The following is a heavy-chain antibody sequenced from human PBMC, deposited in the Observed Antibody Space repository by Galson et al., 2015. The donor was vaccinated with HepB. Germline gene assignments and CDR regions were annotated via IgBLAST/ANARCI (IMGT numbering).Heavy chain of an antibody. Sequence: SLRLSCAASGFTFDDYAMHWVRQAPGKGLEWVSGISWNSGSIGYAASVKGRFTISRDNAKNSLYLQMNSLRAEDTALYYCAKGLYYYDSSGYYVLNDWGQGTLVTVSS. V-gene: IGHV3-9*01. D-gene: IGHD3-22*01. CDR2: ISWNSGSI. CDR3: AKGLYYYDSSGYYVLND. J-gene: IGHJ4*02. CDR1: GFTFDDYA.